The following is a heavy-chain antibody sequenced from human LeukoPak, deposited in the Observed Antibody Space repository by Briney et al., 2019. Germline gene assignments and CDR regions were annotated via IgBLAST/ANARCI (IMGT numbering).Heavy chain of an antibody. CDR2: IYPGDSDT. V-gene: IGHV5-51*01. D-gene: IGHD2-2*01. CDR3: ASLLTSVVLPPHFDL. CDR1: GYIFTSYW. J-gene: IGHJ4*02. Sequence: GESLKISFKASGYIFTSYWFAWVRQMPGKGLEYMGIIYPGDSDTRYSPSFQGQVTISADMSIGTAYLQWNSLKASDTAIYYCASLLTSVVLPPHFDLWGQGTLVTVSS.